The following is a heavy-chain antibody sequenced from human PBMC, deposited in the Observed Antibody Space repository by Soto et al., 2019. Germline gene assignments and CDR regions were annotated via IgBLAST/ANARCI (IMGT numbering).Heavy chain of an antibody. CDR1: GGSITSGGYS. CDR2: IFWSGNS. CDR3: ARGGATTVAPFWYFDL. J-gene: IGHJ2*01. V-gene: IGHV4-30-2*01. Sequence: QLQLQESGSGLIKASETLSLTCTVSGGSITSGGYSWSWVRQPPGKGPEWIGYIFWSGNSDHNPSLKGRVTSSIERSRNQFSLKLRSVTAADTATYFCARGGATTVAPFWYFDLWGRGTLVTVSS. D-gene: IGHD4-17*01.